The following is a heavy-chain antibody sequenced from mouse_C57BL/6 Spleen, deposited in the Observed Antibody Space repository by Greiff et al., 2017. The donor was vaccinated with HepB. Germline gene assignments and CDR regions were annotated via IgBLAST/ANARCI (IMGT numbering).Heavy chain of an antibody. CDR2: INYDGSST. J-gene: IGHJ1*03. D-gene: IGHD2-5*01. Sequence: DVKLVESEGGLVQPGSSMKLSCTASGFTFSDYYMAWVRQVPEKGLEWVANINYDGSSTYYLDSLKSRFIISRDNAKNILYLQMSSLKSEDTATYYCARGAYYSNHFDVWGTGTTVTVSS. V-gene: IGHV5-16*01. CDR1: GFTFSDYY. CDR3: ARGAYYSNHFDV.